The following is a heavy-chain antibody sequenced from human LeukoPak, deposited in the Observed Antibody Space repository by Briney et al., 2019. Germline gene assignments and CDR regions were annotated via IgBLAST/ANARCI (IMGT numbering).Heavy chain of an antibody. J-gene: IGHJ3*02. CDR3: ARDNPISAAGHGHAFAI. V-gene: IGHV3-48*02. Sequence: GGSLRLSCAASGFTFSSYIMNWVRQVPGKGLEWVYADSVKGRFTISRDNAKNSLYLQMNNLREEDTAVYYCARDNPISAAGHGHAFAIWGQGTTVTVSS. CDR1: GFTFSSYI. D-gene: IGHD6-13*01.